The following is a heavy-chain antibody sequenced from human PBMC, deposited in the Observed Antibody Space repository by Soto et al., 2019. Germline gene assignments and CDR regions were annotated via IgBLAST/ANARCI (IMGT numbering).Heavy chain of an antibody. CDR3: ARDMGGGNSRYYFDY. V-gene: IGHV3-21*01. CDR2: ISSSSSYI. J-gene: IGHJ4*02. CDR1: GFTFSSYS. D-gene: IGHD2-21*02. Sequence: ESGGGLVKPGGSLRLSCAASGFTFSSYSMNWVRQAPGKGLEWVSSISSSSSYIYYADSVKGRFTISRDNAKNSLYLQMNSLRAEDTAVYYCARDMGGGNSRYYFDYWGQGTLVTVSS.